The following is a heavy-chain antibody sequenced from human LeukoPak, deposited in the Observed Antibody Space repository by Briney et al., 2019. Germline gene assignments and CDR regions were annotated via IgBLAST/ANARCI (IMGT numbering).Heavy chain of an antibody. J-gene: IGHJ4*02. Sequence: PSETLSLTCTVSGGSISSGGYYWSWIRQHPGKGLEWIGHIYYSGSTYYNPSLKSRVTISVDTSKNQFSLKLSSVTAADTAVYYCARAAWGGSSSWYPLDYWGQGTLVTVSS. CDR3: ARAAWGGSSSWYPLDY. CDR1: GGSISSGGYY. CDR2: IYYSGST. D-gene: IGHD6-13*01. V-gene: IGHV4-31*03.